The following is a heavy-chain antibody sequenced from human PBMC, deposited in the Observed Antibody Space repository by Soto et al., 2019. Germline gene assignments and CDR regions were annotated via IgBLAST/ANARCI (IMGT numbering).Heavy chain of an antibody. J-gene: IGHJ6*02. Sequence: EVQLLESGGDLIQPGGSLRLSCVASGLTFGSRAMSWVRQSPGEGLEWVSTITDTGGDAKYADSVRGRFAISRDNSKNTLYLQMNSLRAEDTAVYYCAKDLGWRTYGMDVWGQGTTVTVSS. V-gene: IGHV3-23*01. CDR2: ITDTGGDA. CDR1: GLTFGSRA. CDR3: AKDLGWRTYGMDV. D-gene: IGHD1-7*01.